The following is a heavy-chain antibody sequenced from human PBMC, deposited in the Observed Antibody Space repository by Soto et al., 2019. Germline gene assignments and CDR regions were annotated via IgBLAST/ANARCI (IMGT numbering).Heavy chain of an antibody. CDR1: GGSFSGYY. CDR3: ARTVLRVTAIHFDD. V-gene: IGHV4-34*01. J-gene: IGHJ4*02. Sequence: PSETLSLTCAVYGGSFSGYYWSWIRQPPGKGLEWIGEINHSGSTNYNPSLKSRVTISVDTSKNQISLKLSSVTAADTAVYYCARTVLRVTAIHFDDWGQGTLVTVSS. CDR2: INHSGST. D-gene: IGHD2-21*02.